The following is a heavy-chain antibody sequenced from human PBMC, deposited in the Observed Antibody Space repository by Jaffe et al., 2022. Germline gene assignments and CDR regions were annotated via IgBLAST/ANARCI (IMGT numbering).Heavy chain of an antibody. CDR3: ARDIQMVRGEYWYFDL. V-gene: IGHV3-53*04. Sequence: EVQLVESGGGLVQPGGSLRLSCAASGFTVSSNYMSWVRQAPGKGLEWVSVIYSGGSTYYADSVKGRFTISRHNSKNTLYLQMNSLRAEDTAVYYCARDIQMVRGEYWYFDLWGRGTLVTVSS. J-gene: IGHJ2*01. CDR1: GFTVSSNY. D-gene: IGHD3-10*01. CDR2: IYSGGST.